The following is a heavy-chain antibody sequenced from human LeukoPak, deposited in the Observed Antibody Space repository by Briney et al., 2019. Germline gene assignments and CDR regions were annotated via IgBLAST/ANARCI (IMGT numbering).Heavy chain of an antibody. J-gene: IGHJ4*02. D-gene: IGHD1-1*01. CDR2: IKQDGSQK. CDR3: ARLFRDVTTFDY. V-gene: IGHV3-7*01. Sequence: GGSLRLSCAASGFTFSSYGMHWVRQPPGRGLEWVGSIKQDGSQKYYVDSVKGRFTISRDNAKNSLYLQMNSLRAEDTAVYYCARLFRDVTTFDYWGQGTLVTVSS. CDR1: GFTFSSYG.